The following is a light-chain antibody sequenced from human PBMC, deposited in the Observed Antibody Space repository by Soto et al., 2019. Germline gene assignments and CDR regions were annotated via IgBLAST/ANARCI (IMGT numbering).Light chain of an antibody. CDR3: CSYAGSNNYV. CDR1: SSDVGGYNY. Sequence: LTHPRSVSGSPGQSVTISCTGTSSDVGGYNYVSWYQQHPGKAPKLMIYDVSKRPSGVPDRFSGSKSGNTASLTISGLQAEDEADYYCCSYAGSNNYVFGTGTKVTVL. V-gene: IGLV2-11*01. CDR2: DVS. J-gene: IGLJ1*01.